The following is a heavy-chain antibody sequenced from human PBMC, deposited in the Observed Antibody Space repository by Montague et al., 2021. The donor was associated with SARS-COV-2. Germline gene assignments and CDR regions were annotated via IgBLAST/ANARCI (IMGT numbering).Heavy chain of an antibody. V-gene: IGHV4-59*13. CDR1: GGSISSYY. CDR3: ARPEGSGSYWGYYGMDV. Sequence: SETLSLTCTVSGGSISSYYWSWIRQPPGKGLEWIGYIYYSGSTNYNPSLKSRVTISVDTSKNQFSLKLSSVTAADTAVYYCARPEGSGSYWGYYGMDVWGQGTTVAVSS. D-gene: IGHD3-10*01. J-gene: IGHJ6*02. CDR2: IYYSGST.